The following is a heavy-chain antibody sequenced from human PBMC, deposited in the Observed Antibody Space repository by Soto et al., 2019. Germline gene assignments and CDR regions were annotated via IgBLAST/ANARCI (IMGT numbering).Heavy chain of an antibody. J-gene: IGHJ6*02. CDR1: RFTFSTYG. Sequence: QVQLVESGGGVVQSGRSLRLSCAGSRFTFSTYGMHWGRQAPGKGLEWVALVSYDGSNKYYADSVKGRFTISRASSKNTLYLQLNSLRAEDTAVYYCVKTIGDYSDYYYYYGMDVWGQGTTVAVSS. D-gene: IGHD4-17*01. V-gene: IGHV3-30*03. CDR2: VSYDGSNK. CDR3: VKTIGDYSDYYYYYGMDV.